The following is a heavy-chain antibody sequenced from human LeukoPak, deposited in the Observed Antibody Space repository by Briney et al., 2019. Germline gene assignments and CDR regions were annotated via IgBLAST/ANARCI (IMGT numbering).Heavy chain of an antibody. D-gene: IGHD2-15*01. CDR2: ISYDGSNK. J-gene: IGHJ6*02. Sequence: GGSLRLSCAASGFTFSSYGMHWVRQAPGKGLEWVAVISYDGSNKYYADSVKGRFTISRDNSKNTLYLQMNSLRAEDTAVYYCARVARYCSGGSCYLAYYYYGMDVWGQGTTVTVSS. CDR1: GFTFSSYG. CDR3: ARVARYCSGGSCYLAYYYYGMDV. V-gene: IGHV3-30*03.